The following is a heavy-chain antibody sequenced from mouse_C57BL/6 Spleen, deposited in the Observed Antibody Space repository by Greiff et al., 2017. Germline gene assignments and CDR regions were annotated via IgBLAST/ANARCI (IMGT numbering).Heavy chain of an antibody. J-gene: IGHJ1*03. V-gene: IGHV1-20*01. D-gene: IGHD2-4*01. Sequence: VQLQQSGPELVKPGDSVKISCKASGYSFTGYFMNWVMQSHGKSLEWIGRINPYNGDTFYNQKFKGKATLTVDKSSSTAHMELRSLTSEDSAVYYCASYDYDGYWYFDVWGTGTTVTVSS. CDR3: ASYDYDGYWYFDV. CDR2: INPYNGDT. CDR1: GYSFTGYF.